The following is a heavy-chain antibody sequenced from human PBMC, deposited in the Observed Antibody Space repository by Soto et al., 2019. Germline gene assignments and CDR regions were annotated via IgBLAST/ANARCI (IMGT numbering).Heavy chain of an antibody. CDR3: ARARTSSCPVGCWFAP. J-gene: IGHJ5*02. D-gene: IGHD2-15*01. CDR1: GGTFSSYA. Sequence: SVKVSCKASGGTFSSYAISWVRQAPGQGLEWMGGIIPIFGTGNYAQKFQGRVTITADESTSTAYMELSSLRSEDTAVYYCARARTSSCPVGCWFAPWGQGTLVTVSS. V-gene: IGHV1-69*13. CDR2: IIPIFGTG.